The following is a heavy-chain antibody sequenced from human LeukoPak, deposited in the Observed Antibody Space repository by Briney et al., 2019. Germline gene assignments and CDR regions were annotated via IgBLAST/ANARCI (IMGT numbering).Heavy chain of an antibody. V-gene: IGHV4-34*01. CDR3: ARDRYGAVAGHGGFDY. Sequence: PSETLSLTCAVYGGSFSGYYWSWIRQPPGKGLEWIGEINHSGSTNYNSSLKSRVTISVDTSKNQFSLKLSSVTAADTAVYYCARDRYGAVAGHGGFDYWGQGTLVTVSS. J-gene: IGHJ4*02. D-gene: IGHD6-19*01. CDR2: INHSGST. CDR1: GGSFSGYY.